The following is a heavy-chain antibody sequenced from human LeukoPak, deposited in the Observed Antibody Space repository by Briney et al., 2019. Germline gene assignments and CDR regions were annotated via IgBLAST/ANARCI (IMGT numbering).Heavy chain of an antibody. CDR2: IKQDGSEK. Sequence: GGSLRLSCVASVFTFSRYRMNWVRQAPGKGLEWVANIKQDGSEKYYVDSVKGRFTISRDNARNSLVLQMNSLRAEDTAVYYCATKPEYQLPANYWGQGTLVTVSS. CDR3: ATKPEYQLPANY. V-gene: IGHV3-7*01. D-gene: IGHD2-2*01. CDR1: VFTFSRYR. J-gene: IGHJ4*02.